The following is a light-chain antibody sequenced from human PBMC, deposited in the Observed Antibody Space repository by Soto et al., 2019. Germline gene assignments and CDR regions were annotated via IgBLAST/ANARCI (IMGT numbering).Light chain of an antibody. CDR2: AAS. V-gene: IGKV1-39*01. J-gene: IGKJ5*01. Sequence: DIQMTQSPSSLSASVVDRVTITCLASQSISSFLNWYQQKPGKAPKLLIYAASSLQSGVPSRFSGSGSGTDFTLTISILQPEDFATYYCQQSYSTPITFGQGTRLEIK. CDR3: QQSYSTPIT. CDR1: QSISSF.